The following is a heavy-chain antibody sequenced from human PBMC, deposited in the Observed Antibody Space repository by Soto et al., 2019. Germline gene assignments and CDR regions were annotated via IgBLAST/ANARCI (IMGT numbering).Heavy chain of an antibody. CDR1: GGSISRSGYF. V-gene: IGHV4-31*03. Sequence: PSETLSLTCTVSGGSISRSGYFWSWIRQHPGKGLEWIGYIYDSGSTYYNPSLKSRVSLSVDTSKNQFSLNLTSVTAADTAMYYCARSSRSYFDYWGPGTLVTVS. CDR3: ARSSRSYFDY. CDR2: IYDSGST. J-gene: IGHJ4*02.